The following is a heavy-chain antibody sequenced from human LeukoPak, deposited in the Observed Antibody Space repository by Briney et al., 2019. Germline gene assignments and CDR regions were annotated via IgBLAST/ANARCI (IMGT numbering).Heavy chain of an antibody. CDR3: ARDKVGGSNDY. V-gene: IGHV3-7*01. D-gene: IGHD2-15*01. Sequence: PGGSLRLSCAASGFTFTSHWMSWVRQAPGKGLEWVANIREDGSEKKYVDSVKDRFTISRDNTKNSVYLQMSGLRVEDTAIYYCARDKVGGSNDYWGQGTLVTVSS. J-gene: IGHJ4*02. CDR1: GFTFTSHW. CDR2: IREDGSEK.